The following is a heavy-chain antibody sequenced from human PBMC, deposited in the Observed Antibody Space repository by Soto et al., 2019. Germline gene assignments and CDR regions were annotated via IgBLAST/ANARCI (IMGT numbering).Heavy chain of an antibody. J-gene: IGHJ6*02. CDR1: GFTFSSYS. CDR3: AREAGVYGSGSYGMDV. V-gene: IGHV3-30-3*01. CDR2: ISYDGSDK. D-gene: IGHD3-10*01. Sequence: QVQLVESGGGVVQPGRSLRLSCAASGFTFSSYSMHGVRQAPGKGLEWVAVISYDGSDKYYADSVKGRFTISRDNSKNTLYLQMNSLRAEDTAVYYCAREAGVYGSGSYGMDVWGQGTTVTVSS.